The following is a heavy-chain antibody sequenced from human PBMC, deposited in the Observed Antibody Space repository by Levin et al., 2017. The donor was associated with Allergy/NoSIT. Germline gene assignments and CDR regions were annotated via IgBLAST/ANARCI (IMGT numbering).Heavy chain of an antibody. CDR2: IYYSGST. V-gene: IGHV4-31*03. CDR1: GGSISSGGYY. Sequence: PSETLSLTCTVSGGSISSGGYYWSWIRQHPGKGLEWIGYIYYSGSTYYNPSLKSRVTISVDTSKNQFSLKLSSVTAADTAVYYCAGGSIVVVPAAKGLGFDPWGQGTLVTVSS. CDR3: AGGSIVVVPAAKGLGFDP. D-gene: IGHD2-2*01. J-gene: IGHJ5*02.